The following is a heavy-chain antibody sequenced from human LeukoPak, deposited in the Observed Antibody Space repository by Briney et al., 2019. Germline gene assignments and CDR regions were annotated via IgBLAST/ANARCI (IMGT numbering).Heavy chain of an antibody. CDR2: ISSSSSYI. J-gene: IGHJ3*01. Sequence: PGGSLRLSCAASGFTFSSYSMSWVRQAPGKGLEWVSSISSSSSYIYYADSVKGRFTISRDNAKNSLNLQMNSLRAEDTAVYYCTREGTIVVGDAFDLWGHGTMGTVSS. CDR3: TREGTIVVGDAFDL. CDR1: GFTFSSYS. V-gene: IGHV3-21*06. D-gene: IGHD2-15*01.